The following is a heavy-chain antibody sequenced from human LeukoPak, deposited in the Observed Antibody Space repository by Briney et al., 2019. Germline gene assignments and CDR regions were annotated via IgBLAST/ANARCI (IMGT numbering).Heavy chain of an antibody. V-gene: IGHV4-59*12. CDR2: IYYTGNS. CDR3: ARDLTGVFDY. CDR1: GGSISSYY. D-gene: IGHD3-10*01. J-gene: IGHJ4*02. Sequence: SETLSLTCTVSGGSISSYYWSWIRQPPGKGLEWLGYIYYTGNSNYNPSLESRVTMSLDTSTNQFSLRLSSVTAADTAVYYCARDLTGVFDYWGQGTLVTVSS.